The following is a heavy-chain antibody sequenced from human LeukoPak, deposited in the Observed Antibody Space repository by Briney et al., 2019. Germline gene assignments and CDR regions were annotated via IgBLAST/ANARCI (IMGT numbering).Heavy chain of an antibody. Sequence: GESLKISCKASGYSFTRYWISWVRQMPGKGLQWMGRIDPSDSYTNYSPSFQGHVTISADKSISTTYLQWSSLKASDTAMYYCARLYQWSAYWGQGTLVTVSS. J-gene: IGHJ4*02. CDR2: IDPSDSYT. V-gene: IGHV5-10-1*01. CDR1: GYSFTRYW. D-gene: IGHD6-19*01. CDR3: ARLYQWSAY.